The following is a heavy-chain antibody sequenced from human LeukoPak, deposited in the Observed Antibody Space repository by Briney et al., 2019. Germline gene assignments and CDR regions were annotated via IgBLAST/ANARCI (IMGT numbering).Heavy chain of an antibody. J-gene: IGHJ5*02. D-gene: IGHD3-10*01. CDR2: ISAYSGNT. CDR1: GYTFTSYG. V-gene: IGHV1-18*01. Sequence: GASVKVSCKASGYTFTSYGISWVRQAPGQGLEWMGWISAYSGNTNYAQKLQGRVTMTTDTSTSTAYMELRSLRSDDTAVYYCARDRHYYGSGALGWFDPWGQGTLVTVSS. CDR3: ARDRHYYGSGALGWFDP.